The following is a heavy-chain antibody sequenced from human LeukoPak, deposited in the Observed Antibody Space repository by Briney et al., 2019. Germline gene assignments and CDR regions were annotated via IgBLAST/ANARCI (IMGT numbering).Heavy chain of an antibody. Sequence: SGPTLVNTTQSFTLTCTFSGFSLSTSGVGVGWIRQPPGKALDWLALIYWDVDKRYSPSLKSTLTITKDTYKNQVVLTMTNMDPVDTATYYCAHSYYYDSSGYYAFDYWGQGTLVTVPS. V-gene: IGHV2-5*02. CDR2: IYWDVDK. D-gene: IGHD3-22*01. J-gene: IGHJ4*02. CDR1: GFSLSTSGVG. CDR3: AHSYYYDSSGYYAFDY.